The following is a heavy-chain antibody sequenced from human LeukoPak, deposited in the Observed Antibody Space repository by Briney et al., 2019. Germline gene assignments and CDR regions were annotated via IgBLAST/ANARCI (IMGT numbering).Heavy chain of an antibody. Sequence: SETLSLTCTVSGGSISSSSYYWGWIRQPPGKGLEWIGSIYYSGSTYYNPSLKSRVTISVDTSKNQFSLKLSSVTAADTAVYYCAREWRSSWDYYYGMDVWGQGTTVTVSS. V-gene: IGHV4-39*07. CDR1: GGSISSSSYY. J-gene: IGHJ6*02. CDR2: IYYSGST. CDR3: AREWRSSWDYYYGMDV. D-gene: IGHD6-13*01.